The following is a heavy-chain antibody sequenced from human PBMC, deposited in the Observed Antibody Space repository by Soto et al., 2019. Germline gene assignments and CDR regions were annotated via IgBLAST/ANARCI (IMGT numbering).Heavy chain of an antibody. CDR1: GYTFISYG. CDR3: ARGRYGDY. CDR2: ISAHNGNT. Sequence: QVHLVQSGAEVKKPGASVKVSCKCSGYTFISYGITWVRQAPGQGLEWMGWISAHNGNTDYAQKLQGRVTVTRDSSTSTAYMELRSLRSDDTAVYYCARGRYGDYWGQGALLTVSS. V-gene: IGHV1-18*01. J-gene: IGHJ4*02. D-gene: IGHD1-1*01.